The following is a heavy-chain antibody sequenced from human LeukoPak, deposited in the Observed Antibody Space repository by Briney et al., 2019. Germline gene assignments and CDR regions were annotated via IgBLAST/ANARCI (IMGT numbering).Heavy chain of an antibody. D-gene: IGHD6-19*01. J-gene: IGHJ6*03. CDR3: AKAGYIAVKLLGYYMDV. Sequence: GGSLRLSCVASGFTFSSYGMHWVRQAPGKGLEWVAFIRYDGSNKYYADSVKGRFTISRDNSKNTLYLQMNSLRAEDTAVYYCAKAGYIAVKLLGYYMDVWGKGTTVTVSS. V-gene: IGHV3-30*02. CDR1: GFTFSSYG. CDR2: IRYDGSNK.